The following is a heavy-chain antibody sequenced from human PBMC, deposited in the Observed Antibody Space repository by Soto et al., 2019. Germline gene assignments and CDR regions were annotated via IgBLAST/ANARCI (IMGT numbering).Heavy chain of an antibody. Sequence: TSETLSLTCTVSGASISGFYWSWIRKSAGKGLEWIGRIYATGTTDYNPSLKSRVMMSVDTSKKQFSLKLRSVTAADTAVYYCVRDGTKTLRDWFDPWGQGISVTVSS. J-gene: IGHJ5*02. CDR2: IYATGTT. CDR3: VRDGTKTLRDWFDP. D-gene: IGHD1-1*01. V-gene: IGHV4-4*07. CDR1: GASISGFY.